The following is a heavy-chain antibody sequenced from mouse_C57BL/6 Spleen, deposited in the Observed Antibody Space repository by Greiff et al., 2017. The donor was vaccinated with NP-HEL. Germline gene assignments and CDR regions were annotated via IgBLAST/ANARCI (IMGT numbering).Heavy chain of an antibody. D-gene: IGHD2-5*01. V-gene: IGHV1-80*01. CDR3: ARSNYDWFAY. J-gene: IGHJ3*01. CDR1: GYAFSSYW. CDR2: IYPGDGDT. Sequence: QVQLKESGAELVKPGASVKISCKASGYAFSSYWMNWVKQRPGKGLEWIGQIYPGDGDTNYNGKFKGKATLTADKSSSTAYMQLSSLTSEDSAVYFCARSNYDWFAYWGQGTLVTVSA.